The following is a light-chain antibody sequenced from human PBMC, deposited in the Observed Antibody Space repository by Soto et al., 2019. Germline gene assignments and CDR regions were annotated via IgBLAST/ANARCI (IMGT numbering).Light chain of an antibody. Sequence: EIVMTQSPATLSMTPGERATLSCRASQSVSSNLAWYQQKPGQAPRLLIYGASTRATGIPARFSGSGSGTEFTLTISSLQSEDFEVYYCQKYNNWPRTFGQGTKV. CDR3: QKYNNWPRT. V-gene: IGKV3-15*01. J-gene: IGKJ1*01. CDR2: GAS. CDR1: QSVSSN.